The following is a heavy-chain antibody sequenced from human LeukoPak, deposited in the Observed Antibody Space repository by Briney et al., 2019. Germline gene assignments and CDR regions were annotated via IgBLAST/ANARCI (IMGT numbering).Heavy chain of an antibody. V-gene: IGHV3-23*01. CDR1: GFTFSSYA. CDR3: AKGGARDGYNPFDY. J-gene: IGHJ4*02. CDR2: ISGSGGST. D-gene: IGHD5-24*01. Sequence: GGSLRLSCAASGFTFSSYAMSWVRQAPGKGLEWFSAISGSGGSTYYAASVKGRFTISRDNSKNTLYLQMNSLRAEDTAVYYCAKGGARDGYNPFDYWGQGTLVTVSS.